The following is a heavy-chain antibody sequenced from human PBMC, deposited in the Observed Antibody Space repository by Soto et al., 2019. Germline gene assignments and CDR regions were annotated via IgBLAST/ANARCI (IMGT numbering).Heavy chain of an antibody. D-gene: IGHD6-19*01. Sequence: GGSLRLSCAASGFTFSSYGMHWVRQAPGKGLEWVAVISYDGSNKYYADSVKGRFTISRDNSKNTLYLQMNSLRAEDTAVYYCAKTEYSSGWHFDYWGQGTLVTVSS. V-gene: IGHV3-30*18. CDR1: GFTFSSYG. J-gene: IGHJ4*02. CDR3: AKTEYSSGWHFDY. CDR2: ISYDGSNK.